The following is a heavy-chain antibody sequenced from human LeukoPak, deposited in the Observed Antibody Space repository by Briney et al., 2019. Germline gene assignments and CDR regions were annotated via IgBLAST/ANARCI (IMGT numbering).Heavy chain of an antibody. CDR3: ARDEYCSGGSCYSPLY. J-gene: IGHJ4*02. CDR1: GGTCSSYA. V-gene: IGHV1-69*06. Sequence: SVKVSCKASGGTCSSYAISWVRQAPGQGLEWMGRIIPIFGTANYAQKLQGRVTITADKSTSTAYMELRSLRSEDTAVYYCARDEYCSGGSCYSPLYWGQGTLVTVSS. CDR2: IIPIFGTA. D-gene: IGHD2-15*01.